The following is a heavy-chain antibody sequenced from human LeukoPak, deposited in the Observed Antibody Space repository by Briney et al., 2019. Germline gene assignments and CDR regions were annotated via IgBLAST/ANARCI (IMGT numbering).Heavy chain of an antibody. D-gene: IGHD2-15*01. CDR3: ARHRDCSSGACYPDY. J-gene: IGHJ4*02. CDR1: GYSFTSHW. V-gene: IGHV5-10-1*01. CDR2: MAPSDSYT. Sequence: GASLKISCKGSGYSFTSHWISWVRQMPGKGLEWMGSMAPSDSYTNYSPSFQGHVTISADKSISTAYLQWSSLKASDTAMYYCARHRDCSSGACYPDYWGQGTLVTVSS.